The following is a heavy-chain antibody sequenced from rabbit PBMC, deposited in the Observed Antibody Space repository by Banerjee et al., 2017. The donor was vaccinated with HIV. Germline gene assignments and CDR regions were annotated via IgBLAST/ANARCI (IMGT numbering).Heavy chain of an antibody. J-gene: IGHJ4*01. CDR3: ARSPPYASSSGYIYPGAFNL. D-gene: IGHD1-1*01. V-gene: IGHV1S40*01. Sequence: QSLEESGGDLVKPGASLTLTCTASGFSFSSSYYMCWVRQAPGKGLEWIACIYAGSSGSTYYASWAKGRFTISKTSSTTVTLQMTSLTAADTATYFCARSPPYASSSGYIYPGAFNLWGQGTLVTVS. CDR2: IYAGSSGST. CDR1: GFSFSSSYY.